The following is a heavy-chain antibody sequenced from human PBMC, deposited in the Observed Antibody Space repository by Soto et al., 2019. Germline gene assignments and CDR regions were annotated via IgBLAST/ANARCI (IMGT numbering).Heavy chain of an antibody. V-gene: IGHV3-53*01. J-gene: IGHJ4*02. CDR3: ARGNPGVEVPAPSH. CDR1: GVTVTSGS. CDR2: IYSGGGT. D-gene: IGHD3-3*01. Sequence: PCRSRRLSCGASGVTVTSGSMSWVSQAPGRGLEWVSVIYSGGGTYYAGSVRGRFTISRDNSKNTLCLQMNSLRAEDTAVYYCARGNPGVEVPAPSHWGQGTLVPVSS.